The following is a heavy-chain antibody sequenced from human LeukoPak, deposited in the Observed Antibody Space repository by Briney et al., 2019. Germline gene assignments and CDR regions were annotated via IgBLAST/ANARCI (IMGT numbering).Heavy chain of an antibody. J-gene: IGHJ6*02. Sequence: GGSLRLSCTVSGFTFDDYAMHWVRQAPGKGLEWVSLINVNGGTSYYADSVKGRFTISRDNSKSSLYLQMNSLRTEDTALYYCAKDRGRIGYYGMDVWGQGTTVTVSS. CDR2: INVNGGTS. CDR1: GFTFDDYA. CDR3: AKDRGRIGYYGMDV. V-gene: IGHV3-43*02. D-gene: IGHD1-14*01.